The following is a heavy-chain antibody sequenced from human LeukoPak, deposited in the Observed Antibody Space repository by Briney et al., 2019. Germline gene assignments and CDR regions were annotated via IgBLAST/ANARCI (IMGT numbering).Heavy chain of an antibody. V-gene: IGHV3-23*01. CDR3: AKDGYSSGYYADY. CDR1: GFTFSSYA. D-gene: IGHD3-22*01. J-gene: IGHJ4*02. CDR2: ISGSGGST. Sequence: RGSLRPSCAASGFTFSSYAMSWVRQAPGKGLEWVSAISGSGGSTYYADSVKGRFTISRDNSKNTLYLQMNSLRAEDTAVYYCAKDGYSSGYYADYWGQETLVAVSS.